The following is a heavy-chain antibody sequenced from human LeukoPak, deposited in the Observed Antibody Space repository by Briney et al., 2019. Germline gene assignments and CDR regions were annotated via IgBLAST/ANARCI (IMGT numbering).Heavy chain of an antibody. V-gene: IGHV1-2*02. CDR1: GYTFTGYH. J-gene: IGHJ4*02. Sequence: ASVKVSCKXSGYTFTGYHMYWVRQAPGQGLEWMGWINPSSGGTRYAQKFQGRVTMTRDTSISTAYMDLSRLTSDDTAVYYCARVLTPTVVTSNFDYWGQGTLVTVSS. D-gene: IGHD4-23*01. CDR3: ARVLTPTVVTSNFDY. CDR2: INPSSGGT.